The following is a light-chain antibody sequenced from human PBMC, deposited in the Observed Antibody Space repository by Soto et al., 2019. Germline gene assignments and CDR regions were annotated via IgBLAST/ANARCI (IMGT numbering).Light chain of an antibody. CDR1: QDISTS. V-gene: IGKV1-39*01. CDR3: QQSYSQRT. Sequence: DIQMTQSPSSLSASVGDRVSITCRASQDISTSLNWYQQKPGKAPNLLIYAASSLQSGVPSRFSGSGSGTDFPLTISSRQPEDCATYYCQQSYSQRTFGQGTKVEIK. J-gene: IGKJ1*01. CDR2: AAS.